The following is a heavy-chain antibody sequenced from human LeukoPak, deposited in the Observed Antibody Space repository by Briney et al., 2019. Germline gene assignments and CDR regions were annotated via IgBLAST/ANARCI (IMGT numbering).Heavy chain of an antibody. D-gene: IGHD5-18*01. J-gene: IGHJ5*02. CDR2: INHSGST. Sequence: KPSETPSLTCAVYGGSFSGYYWSWIRQPPGKGLEWIGEINHSGSTNYNPSLKSRVTISVDTSENQFSLKLSSVTAADTAVYYCARGHRYSYGRPWFDPWGQGTLVTVSS. CDR1: GGSFSGYY. CDR3: ARGHRYSYGRPWFDP. V-gene: IGHV4-34*01.